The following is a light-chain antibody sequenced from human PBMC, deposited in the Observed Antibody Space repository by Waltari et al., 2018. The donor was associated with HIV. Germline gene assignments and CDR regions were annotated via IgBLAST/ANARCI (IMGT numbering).Light chain of an antibody. J-gene: IGLJ2*01. CDR1: SSNIGRNY. Sequence: QSVLTQPPSASGTPGQRVTIPCSGSSSNIGRNYVTWYQQIPGTAPKLLIYRNNQRPSGVPDRFSGSKSGTSASLAISGLRSEDEADYYCAAWDDSLSGVVFGGGTKLTVL. CDR3: AAWDDSLSGVV. V-gene: IGLV1-47*01. CDR2: RNN.